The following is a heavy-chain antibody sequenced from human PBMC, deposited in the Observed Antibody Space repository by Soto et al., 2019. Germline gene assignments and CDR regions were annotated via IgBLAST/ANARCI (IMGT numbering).Heavy chain of an antibody. CDR3: ARPYCSSTSCRAPHFDP. Sequence: SETLSLTCTVSGGSISSSSYYWGWIRQPPGKGLEWIGSIYYSGSTYYNPSLKSRVTISVDTSKNQFSLKLSSVTAADTAVYYCARPYCSSTSCRAPHFDPWGQGTLVTVSS. CDR2: IYYSGST. V-gene: IGHV4-39*01. D-gene: IGHD2-2*01. J-gene: IGHJ5*02. CDR1: GGSISSSSYY.